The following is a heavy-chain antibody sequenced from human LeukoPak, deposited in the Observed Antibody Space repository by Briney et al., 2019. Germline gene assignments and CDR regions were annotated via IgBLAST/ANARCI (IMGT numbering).Heavy chain of an antibody. V-gene: IGHV4-61*02. D-gene: IGHD4-11*01. CDR1: GGSISSGSYY. J-gene: IGHJ3*02. Sequence: SGTLSLTCTVSGGSISSGSYYWSWIRQPAGKGLEWIGRIYTRVTISVDTSKNQFSLKLSSVTAADTAVYYCARFTVPDAFDIWGQGTMVTVSS. CDR2: IYT. CDR3: ARFTVPDAFDI.